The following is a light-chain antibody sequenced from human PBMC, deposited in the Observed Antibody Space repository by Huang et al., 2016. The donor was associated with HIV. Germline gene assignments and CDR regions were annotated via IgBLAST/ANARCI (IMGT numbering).Light chain of an antibody. Sequence: VVMTQSPGTLSLSAGERASLSCRASTAARSDFFAWYQHKPGQAPRLLISGPSKRATGVPDRVSVSWSGTDFTLIIDRLEPEDFALYYCQQFGYSPFTFGGGTRLEI. CDR3: QQFGYSPFT. V-gene: IGKV3-20*01. CDR1: TAARSDF. CDR2: GPS. J-gene: IGKJ4*01.